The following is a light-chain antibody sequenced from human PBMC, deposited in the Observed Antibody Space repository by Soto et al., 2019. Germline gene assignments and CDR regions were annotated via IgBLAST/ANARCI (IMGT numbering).Light chain of an antibody. CDR1: QTISSW. Sequence: DMQMTQSPSTLSGSVGDRVTITCRASQTISSWLAWYQQKPGKAPKLLIYKASTLKSGVPSRFSGSGSGTEFTLTISSLQPDDFATSYCQHYNSYSDAFGQGTKVDIK. CDR2: KAS. J-gene: IGKJ1*01. V-gene: IGKV1-5*03. CDR3: QHYNSYSDA.